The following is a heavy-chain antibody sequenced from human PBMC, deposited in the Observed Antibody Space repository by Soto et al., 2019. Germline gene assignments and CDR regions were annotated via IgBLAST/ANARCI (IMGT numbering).Heavy chain of an antibody. CDR2: INHSGST. J-gene: IGHJ5*02. D-gene: IGHD5-12*01. V-gene: IGHV4-34*01. CDR3: ARAWRVDSPVGWFDP. Sequence: SETLSLTCAVYGGSFSGYYWSWIRQPPGKGLEWIGEINHSGSTNYNPSLKSRVTISVDTSKNQFSLKLSSVTAADTAVYYCARAWRVDSPVGWFDPWGQGTLVTVSS. CDR1: GGSFSGYY.